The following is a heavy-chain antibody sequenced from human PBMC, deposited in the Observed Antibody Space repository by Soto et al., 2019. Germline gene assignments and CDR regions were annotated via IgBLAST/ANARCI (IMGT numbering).Heavy chain of an antibody. CDR2: ICYSGST. CDR1: GGSISSYY. J-gene: IGHJ5*02. V-gene: IGHV4-59*01. CDR3: ARVLGYCSGGSCYFGKWGGFDP. D-gene: IGHD2-15*01. Sequence: SETLSLTCTVSGGSISSYYWSWIRQPPGKGLEWIGYICYSGSTNYNPSLKSRVTISVDTSKNQFSLKLSSVTAADTAVYYCARVLGYCSGGSCYFGKWGGFDPWGQGTLVTVSS.